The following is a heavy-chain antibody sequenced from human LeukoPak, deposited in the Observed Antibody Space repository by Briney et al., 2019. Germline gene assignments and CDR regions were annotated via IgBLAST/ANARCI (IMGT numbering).Heavy chain of an antibody. CDR3: ARGFLLFPAIFDL. V-gene: IGHV3-7*01. CDR1: GFTFSSYW. Sequence: GGSLRLSCAASGFTFSSYWMSWVRQAPGKGLEWVANIKQDGSEKYYVDSVKGRFTISRDNAKNSLYLQMNSLRAEDTAVYYCARGFLLFPAIFDLWGRGTLVTVSS. D-gene: IGHD3-10*01. CDR2: IKQDGSEK. J-gene: IGHJ2*01.